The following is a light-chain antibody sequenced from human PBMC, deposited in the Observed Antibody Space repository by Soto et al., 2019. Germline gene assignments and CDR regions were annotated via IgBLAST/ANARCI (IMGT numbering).Light chain of an antibody. J-gene: IGKJ1*01. CDR3: QQYSSYWT. CDR2: KSS. CDR1: QDVDKW. Sequence: ILMTQSHSSLSASVGDTVTITCRASQDVDKWLAWYQQKPGKAPHLLIWKSSTLIGGVPSRFSAVGSGTQYSLTISGLQPEDVATYYCQQYSSYWTFGQGTMVEIK. V-gene: IGKV1-5*03.